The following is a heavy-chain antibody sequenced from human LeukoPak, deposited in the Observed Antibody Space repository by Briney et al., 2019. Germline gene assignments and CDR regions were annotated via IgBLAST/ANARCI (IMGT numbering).Heavy chain of an antibody. CDR1: GDTFSSYT. J-gene: IGHJ4*02. CDR2: IIPILGIA. Sequence: SSVKVSCKASGDTFSSYTICWVRQAPGQGLEWIGRIIPILGIANYAQEFQGRVTITADKSTSTAYMELSSLRSEDTAVYYCARDGPGIAAALGYWGQGTLVTVSS. D-gene: IGHD6-13*01. CDR3: ARDGPGIAAALGY. V-gene: IGHV1-69*04.